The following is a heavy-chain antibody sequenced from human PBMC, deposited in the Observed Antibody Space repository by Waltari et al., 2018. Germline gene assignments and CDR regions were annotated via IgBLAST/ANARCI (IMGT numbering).Heavy chain of an antibody. J-gene: IGHJ3*01. CDR3: ARDVPYLGRGAYDF. V-gene: IGHV3-7*01. D-gene: IGHD2-21*01. CDR1: GFTFWTFW. Sequence: EVHLVESGGGLVQPGGSLRLPCSASGFTFWTFWRNWVGQAPGKGLELVAKINEDGSLKDYVDSVKGRFTISRDNARNSLYLEITSLRAEDTAVYYCARDVPYLGRGAYDFWGQGAMVTVSS. CDR2: INEDGSLK.